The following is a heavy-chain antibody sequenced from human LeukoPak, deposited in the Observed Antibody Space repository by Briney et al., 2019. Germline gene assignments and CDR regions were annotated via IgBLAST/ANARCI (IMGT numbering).Heavy chain of an antibody. CDR1: GGSFSGYY. Sequence: SETLSLTCAVYGGSFSGYYWSWIRQPPGKGLEWIGEINHSGSTNYNPSLKSRVTISVDTSKNQFSLKLSSVTAADTAVYYCARGKMSEQDYYDSSGSTYYSDYWGQGTLVTVSS. D-gene: IGHD3-22*01. V-gene: IGHV4-34*01. CDR2: INHSGST. CDR3: ARGKMSEQDYYDSSGSTYYSDY. J-gene: IGHJ4*02.